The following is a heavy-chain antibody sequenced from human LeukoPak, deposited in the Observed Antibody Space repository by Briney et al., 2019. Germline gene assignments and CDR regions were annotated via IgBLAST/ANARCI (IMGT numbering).Heavy chain of an antibody. J-gene: IGHJ3*02. CDR3: ARSQGYYDSRDSAFDI. Sequence: GASVKVSCKASGYTFTSYYIHWVRQAPGQGLEWMGWINPNSGGTNYAQKFQGRVTMTRDTSISTAYMELSRLRSDDTAVYYCARSQGYYDSRDSAFDIWGQGTVVTVSS. CDR2: INPNSGGT. CDR1: GYTFTSYY. D-gene: IGHD3-22*01. V-gene: IGHV1-2*02.